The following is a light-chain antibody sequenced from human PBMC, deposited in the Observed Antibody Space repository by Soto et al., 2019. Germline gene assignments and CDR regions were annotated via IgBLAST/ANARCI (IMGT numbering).Light chain of an antibody. J-gene: IGKJ1*01. CDR2: AAS. V-gene: IGKV1-9*01. CDR1: HAISFY. CDR3: QHPKWA. Sequence: IQLTQSPSSLSASVGYRVTITCRASHAISFYVAWSQQRPGRAPQLLIYAASALQTGVPSRFSGSGSGTDFTLTITNLQPEDSGTYYCQHPKWAFGQGPTVEI.